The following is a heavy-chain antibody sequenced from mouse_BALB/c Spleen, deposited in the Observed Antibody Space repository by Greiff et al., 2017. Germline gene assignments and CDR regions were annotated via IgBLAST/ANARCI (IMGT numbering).Heavy chain of an antibody. D-gene: IGHD2-4*01. V-gene: IGHV2-9*02. J-gene: IGHJ4*01. Sequence: VMLVESGPGLVAPSQSLSITCTVSGFSLTSYGVHWVRQPPGKGLEWLGVIWAGGSTNYNSALMSRLSISKDNSKSQVFLKMNSLQTDDTAMYYCARDQRDYDVYAMDYWGQGTSVTVSS. CDR3: ARDQRDYDVYAMDY. CDR1: GFSLTSYG. CDR2: IWAGGST.